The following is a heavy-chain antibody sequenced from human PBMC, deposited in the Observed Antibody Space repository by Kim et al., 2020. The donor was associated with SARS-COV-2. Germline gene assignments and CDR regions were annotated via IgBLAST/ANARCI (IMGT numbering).Heavy chain of an antibody. D-gene: IGHD3-9*01. V-gene: IGHV7-4-1*02. CDR3: AIGKMGLRYFDEYYFDY. Sequence: ASVKVSCKASGYTFTSYAMNWVRQAPGQGLEWMGWINTNTGNPTYAQGFTGRFVFSLDTSVSTAYLQISSLKAEDTAVYYCAIGKMGLRYFDEYYFDYWGQGTLVTVSS. J-gene: IGHJ4*02. CDR2: INTNTGNP. CDR1: GYTFTSYA.